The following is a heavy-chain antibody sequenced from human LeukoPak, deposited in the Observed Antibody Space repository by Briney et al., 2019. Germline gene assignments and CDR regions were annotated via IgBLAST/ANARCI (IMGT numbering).Heavy chain of an antibody. D-gene: IGHD7-27*01. V-gene: IGHV4-4*02. CDR3: ATTFNWAFDY. CDR1: GGSISSSNW. Sequence: PSGTLSLTCADSGGSISSSNWWSWVRQPPGKGLEFIGEIFHSGSTNYNPSLKSRVTLSVDKSKNQFSLKLTPVTAADTAVYYCATTFNWAFDYWGQGTLVTVSS. CDR2: IFHSGST. J-gene: IGHJ4*02.